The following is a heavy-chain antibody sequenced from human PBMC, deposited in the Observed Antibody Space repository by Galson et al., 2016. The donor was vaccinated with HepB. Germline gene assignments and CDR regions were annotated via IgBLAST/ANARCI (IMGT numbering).Heavy chain of an antibody. CDR3: AKSIVAAPPNGSYYYYGMDV. CDR1: GFTFSSYA. D-gene: IGHD6-6*01. CDR2: IRGSGGST. J-gene: IGHJ6*02. Sequence: SLRLSCAASGFTFSSYAMNWVRQAPGKGLEWVSSIRGSGGSTDYADSVKGRFSISRDNSENTLSLQMNSLRAEDTAVYYCAKSIVAAPPNGSYYYYGMDVWGQGTTVTVSS. V-gene: IGHV3-23*01.